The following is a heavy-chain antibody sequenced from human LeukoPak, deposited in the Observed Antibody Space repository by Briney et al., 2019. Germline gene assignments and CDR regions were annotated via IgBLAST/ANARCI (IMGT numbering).Heavy chain of an antibody. CDR3: GKSGCSSTSCYYTS. V-gene: IGHV3-9*03. J-gene: IGHJ5*02. CDR1: GFTFDDYS. D-gene: IGHD2-2*01. Sequence: PGRSLRLSCAASGFTFDDYSMHCVRQAPGKGLEWVSGISWNSGTIDYADSVKGRFTISRDNAKNSLYLQMNSLRAEDMALYYCGKSGCSSTSCYYTSWGQGTLVTVSS. CDR2: ISWNSGTI.